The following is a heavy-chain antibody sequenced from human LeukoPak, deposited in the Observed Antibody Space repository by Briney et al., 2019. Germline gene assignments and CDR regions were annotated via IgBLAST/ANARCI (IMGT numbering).Heavy chain of an antibody. CDR1: GFTFSSYA. CDR2: ISGSGGST. J-gene: IGHJ4*02. Sequence: GGSLRLSCAASGFTFSSYAMSWVRQAPGKGLEWVSAISGSGGSTYYADSVKGRFTISRDNSKNTLYLQMNSLRAGDTAVYYCAKVVHIVVVTALYYFDYWGQGTLVTVSS. CDR3: AKVVHIVVVTALYYFDY. D-gene: IGHD2-21*02. V-gene: IGHV3-23*01.